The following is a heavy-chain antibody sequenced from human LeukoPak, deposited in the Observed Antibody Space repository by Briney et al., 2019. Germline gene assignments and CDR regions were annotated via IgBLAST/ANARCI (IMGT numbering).Heavy chain of an antibody. Sequence: SVKVSCKASGGTFSSYATSWVRQAPGQGLEWMGGIIPIFGTANYAQKFQGRVTITADESTSTAYMELSSLRSEDTAVYYCARDCSGGSCRPDWGQGTLVTVSS. D-gene: IGHD2-15*01. J-gene: IGHJ4*02. CDR2: IIPIFGTA. CDR3: ARDCSGGSCRPD. V-gene: IGHV1-69*13. CDR1: GGTFSSYA.